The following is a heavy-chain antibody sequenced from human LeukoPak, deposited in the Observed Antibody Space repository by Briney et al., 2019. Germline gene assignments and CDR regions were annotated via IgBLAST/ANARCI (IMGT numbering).Heavy chain of an antibody. CDR2: IIPIFGTA. V-gene: IGHV1-69*05. CDR3: ARVIAAAGHYYYYMDV. J-gene: IGHJ6*03. CDR1: GYTFTSYG. Sequence: GASVKVSCKASGYTFTSYGISWVRQAPGQGLEWMGGIIPIFGTANYAQKFQGRVTITTDESTSTAYMELSSLRSEDTAVYYCARVIAAAGHYYYYMDVWGKGTTVTVSS. D-gene: IGHD6-13*01.